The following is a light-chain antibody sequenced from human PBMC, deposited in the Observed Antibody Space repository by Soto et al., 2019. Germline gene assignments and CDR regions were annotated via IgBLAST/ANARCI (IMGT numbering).Light chain of an antibody. Sequence: QSVLNQPASVYGSTGQSTTISCTRTSSDVGGYNEVSWYQQRPGKAPKLMIYDVTNRPSGVSNRFSGSKSGNTASLTISGLQAEDEAYYYCSSHAAGSTLIFGGGTKVTVL. V-gene: IGLV2-14*03. J-gene: IGLJ2*01. CDR2: DVT. CDR1: SSDVGGYNE. CDR3: SSHAAGSTLI.